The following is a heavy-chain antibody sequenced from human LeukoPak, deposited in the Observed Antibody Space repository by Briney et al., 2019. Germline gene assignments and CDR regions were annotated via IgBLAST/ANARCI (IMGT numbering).Heavy chain of an antibody. V-gene: IGHV5-51*01. CDR3: ARHRRVTPGYYYYYYMDV. CDR2: IYPGDSDT. CDR1: GYIFTTNW. D-gene: IGHD4-23*01. J-gene: IGHJ6*03. Sequence: GESLKISCKGSGYIFTTNWIGWVRQMPGKGLEWMGIIYPGDSDTRYSPSFQGQVTISVDKSISTAYLQWSSLKASDTAMYYCARHRRVTPGYYYYYYMDVWGKGTTVTVSS.